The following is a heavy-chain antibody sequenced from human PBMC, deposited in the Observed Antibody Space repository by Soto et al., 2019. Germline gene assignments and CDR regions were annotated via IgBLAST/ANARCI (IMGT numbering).Heavy chain of an antibody. CDR1: GGSISSGGYY. D-gene: IGHD6-19*01. CDR2: IYYSGST. Sequence: QVQLQESGPGLVKPSQTLSLTCTVSGGSISSGGYYWSWIRQHPGKGLEWIGYIYYSGSTYYNPSLKGRVTISGDTCKNQFSLKLSSVTAADTAVYYCARDDQGGWTDYSGQGTLVTVSS. CDR3: ARDDQGGWTDY. V-gene: IGHV4-31*03. J-gene: IGHJ4*02.